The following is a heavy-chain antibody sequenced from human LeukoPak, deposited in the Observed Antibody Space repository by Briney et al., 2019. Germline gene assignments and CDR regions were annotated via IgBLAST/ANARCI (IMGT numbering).Heavy chain of an antibody. CDR2: VAYDGINI. J-gene: IGHJ5*02. Sequence: GGSLRLSCAASGFTFSRYDMHWVRQAPGKGLEWVAHVAYDGINIHYGESVKGRFTASRDNSKNTVYLQMNSLTTEDTAFYYCARVGTGTPRGGFDPWGQGTLVTVSS. CDR3: ARVGTGTPRGGFDP. V-gene: IGHV3-30*03. D-gene: IGHD2-15*01. CDR1: GFTFSRYD.